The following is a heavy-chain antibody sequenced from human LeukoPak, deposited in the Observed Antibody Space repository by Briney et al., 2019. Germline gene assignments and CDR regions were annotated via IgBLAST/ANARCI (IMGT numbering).Heavy chain of an antibody. J-gene: IGHJ4*02. V-gene: IGHV7-4-1*02. CDR1: GYTFTSYA. CDR2: INTNTENP. D-gene: IGHD2-8*01. CDR3: ARMGYCTRATCGGAFDF. Sequence: ASVKVSCKASGYTFTSYAMTWVRQAPGQGLEWMGWINTNTENPAYAQGSTGRFVFSLDTSVSTAYLRINSLKTEDTAVYYCARMGYCTRATCGGAFDFWGQGTLVTVSS.